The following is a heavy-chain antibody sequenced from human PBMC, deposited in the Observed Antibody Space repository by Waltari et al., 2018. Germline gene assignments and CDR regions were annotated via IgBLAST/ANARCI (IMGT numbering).Heavy chain of an antibody. J-gene: IGHJ4*02. CDR2: IRYDGINK. V-gene: IGHV3-30*02. Sequence: QVQLVESGGGVVQPGGSLRLSCAASGFTFSSYGMHWVRQAPGKGLEWVAFIRYDGINKYYADSVKGRFTISRDNSKNTLYLQMNSLRAEDTAVYYCAVPVFDYWGQGTLVTVSS. CDR3: AVPVFDY. CDR1: GFTFSSYG.